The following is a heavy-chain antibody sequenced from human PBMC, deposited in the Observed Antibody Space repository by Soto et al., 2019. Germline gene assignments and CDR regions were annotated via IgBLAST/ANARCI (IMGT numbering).Heavy chain of an antibody. J-gene: IGHJ6*03. V-gene: IGHV1-69*02. Sequence: QVQLVQSGAEVEKPGSSVRVSCKASGDIFTNYTISWVRQAPGQGLEWMGRVIPILDVANYALRFQERVTITPDKSTSTVYMELSSLRSEDTAIYDCARVKTDSGSYEWDYYMDVWGKGTTVTVSS. D-gene: IGHD3-10*01. CDR3: ARVKTDSGSYEWDYYMDV. CDR1: GDIFTNYT. CDR2: VIPILDVA.